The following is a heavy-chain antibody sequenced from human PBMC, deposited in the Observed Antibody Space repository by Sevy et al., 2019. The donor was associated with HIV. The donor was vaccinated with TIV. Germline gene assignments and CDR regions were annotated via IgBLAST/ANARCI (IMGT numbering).Heavy chain of an antibody. D-gene: IGHD4-17*01. Sequence: GGSLRLSCVASGFTFSSYEMNWVRQAPGKGLEWVSYISNSGSDIHYSHSLRGRFTISRDNAKNSLFLQMNSLRAEDTAVYYCARDLPPSATTVAHFDYWGQGTLVTVSS. CDR1: GFTFSSYE. J-gene: IGHJ4*02. CDR2: ISNSGSDI. V-gene: IGHV3-48*03. CDR3: ARDLPPSATTVAHFDY.